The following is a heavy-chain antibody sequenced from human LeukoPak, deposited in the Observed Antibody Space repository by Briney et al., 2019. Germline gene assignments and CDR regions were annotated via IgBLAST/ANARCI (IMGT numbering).Heavy chain of an antibody. V-gene: IGHV3-21*01. CDR2: ISSSSSYI. Sequence: GGSLRLSCAASGFTFSSYSMNWVRQAPGKGLEWVSSISSSSSYIYYADSVKGRFTISRDNSKNTLYLQMNSLRAEDTAVYYCAKDFLPGYSYGWFDYWGQGTLVTVSS. D-gene: IGHD5-18*01. CDR1: GFTFSSYS. J-gene: IGHJ4*02. CDR3: AKDFLPGYSYGWFDY.